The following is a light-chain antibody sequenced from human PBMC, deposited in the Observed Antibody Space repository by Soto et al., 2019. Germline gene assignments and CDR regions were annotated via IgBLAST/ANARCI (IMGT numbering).Light chain of an antibody. CDR2: TAS. Sequence: DIQMTQSPSSLSASVGDRVSITCRASQSINNYLNWFQQKPGEAPNLLIYTASTLQRGVPSRFSGSGSGKDFPLTISNLQPEDFATYYCQQGYDTPLTFGQGTRLEI. CDR3: QQGYDTPLT. V-gene: IGKV1-39*01. CDR1: QSINNY. J-gene: IGKJ5*01.